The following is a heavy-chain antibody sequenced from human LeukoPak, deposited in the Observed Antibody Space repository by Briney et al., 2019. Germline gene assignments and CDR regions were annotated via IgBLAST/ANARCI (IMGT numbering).Heavy chain of an antibody. Sequence: ASVNVSCKASGGTFSNYGISWVRQAPGQGLEWMGGIIPIFGTANYAQKFQGRVTITADKSTSTAYMELSTLRSEDTAVYYCARHLSPSGYLFGIKIGYWGQGTLVTVSS. CDR3: ARHLSPSGYLFGIKIGY. J-gene: IGHJ4*02. CDR2: IIPIFGTA. D-gene: IGHD3-10*02. V-gene: IGHV1-69*06. CDR1: GGTFSNYG.